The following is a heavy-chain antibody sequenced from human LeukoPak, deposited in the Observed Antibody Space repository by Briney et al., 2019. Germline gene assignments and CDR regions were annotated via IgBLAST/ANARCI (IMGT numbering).Heavy chain of an antibody. CDR2: ISYDGSNK. CDR3: AKDFYDSSGYYPGPHDAFDI. Sequence: GGSLRLSCAASGFTFSSCGMHWVRQAPGKGLEWVAVISYDGSNKYYADSVKGRFTISRDNSKKTLYLQMNSLRAEDTAVYYCAKDFYDSSGYYPGPHDAFDIWGQGTMVTVSS. D-gene: IGHD3-22*01. V-gene: IGHV3-30*18. CDR1: GFTFSSCG. J-gene: IGHJ3*02.